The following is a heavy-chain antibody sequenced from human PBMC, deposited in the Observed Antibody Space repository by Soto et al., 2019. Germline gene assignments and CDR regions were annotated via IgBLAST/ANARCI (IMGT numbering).Heavy chain of an antibody. V-gene: IGHV4-31*03. CDR2: IYYSGST. D-gene: IGHD1-1*01. CDR1: GGSISSGGYY. Sequence: SETLSLTCTVSGGSISSGGYYWSWIRQHPGEGLEWIGYIYYSGSTYYNPSLKSRVTISVDTSKNQFSLKLSSVTAADTAVYYCARWFSGWNPPGVVYYFDDWGQGTLVTVSS. J-gene: IGHJ4*02. CDR3: ARWFSGWNPPGVVYYFDD.